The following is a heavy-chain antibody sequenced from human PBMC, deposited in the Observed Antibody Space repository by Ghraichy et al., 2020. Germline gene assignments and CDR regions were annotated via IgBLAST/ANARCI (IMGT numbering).Heavy chain of an antibody. D-gene: IGHD3-10*01. CDR3: ASIITMVRGVPLDY. CDR2: INHSGST. CDR1: GGSFSGYY. J-gene: IGHJ4*02. Sequence: SETLSLTCAVYGGSFSGYYWSWIRQPPGKGLEWIGEINHSGSTNYNPSLKSRVTISVDTSKNQFSLKLSSVTAADTAVYYCASIITMVRGVPLDYWGQGTLVTVSS. V-gene: IGHV4-34*01.